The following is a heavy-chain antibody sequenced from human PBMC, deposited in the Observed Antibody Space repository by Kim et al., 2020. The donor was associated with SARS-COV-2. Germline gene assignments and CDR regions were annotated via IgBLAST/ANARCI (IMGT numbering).Heavy chain of an antibody. CDR2: ISGSGGST. CDR3: AGGYSGYAIYYYYGMDV. Sequence: GGSLRLSCAASGFTFSSYAMSWVRQAPGKGLEWVSGISGSGGSTYYADSVKGRFTISRDNSKNTLYLQMNSLRAEDTAVYYCAGGYSGYAIYYYYGMDVWGQGTTVTVSS. D-gene: IGHD5-12*01. CDR1: GFTFSSYA. V-gene: IGHV3-23*01. J-gene: IGHJ6*02.